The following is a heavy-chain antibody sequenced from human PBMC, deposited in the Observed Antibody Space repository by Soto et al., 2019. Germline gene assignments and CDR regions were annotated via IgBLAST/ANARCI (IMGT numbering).Heavy chain of an antibody. CDR1: GFTFSNYA. J-gene: IGHJ4*02. V-gene: IGHV3-23*01. Sequence: GGSLRLSCAASGFTFSNYAMSWVRQAPGGGLEWVSSMSGSSSTTYYADSVRGRFTISRDRSKNTLYLQMSSLRAEDTALYYCAKNQERELPRVIDFWGQGTLVTVSS. D-gene: IGHD1-7*01. CDR2: MSGSSSTT. CDR3: AKNQERELPRVIDF.